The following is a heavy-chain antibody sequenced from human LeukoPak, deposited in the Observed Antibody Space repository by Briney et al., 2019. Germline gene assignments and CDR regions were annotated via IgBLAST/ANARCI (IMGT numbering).Heavy chain of an antibody. CDR1: GHSFANYW. J-gene: IGHJ5*02. D-gene: IGHD3-22*01. CDR2: IHPADSGT. Sequence: GESLKISCKASGHSFANYWIGWVRQMPGKGLEWMGIIHPADSGTVYSPSFHGQVTISADNSISTAYLQWSSLKASDTAIYYCARRYYDSTDFDPWGQGTLVTVSS. V-gene: IGHV5-51*01. CDR3: ARRYYDSTDFDP.